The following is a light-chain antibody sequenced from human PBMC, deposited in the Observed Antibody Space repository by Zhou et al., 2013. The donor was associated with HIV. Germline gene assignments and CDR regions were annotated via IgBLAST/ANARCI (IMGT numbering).Light chain of an antibody. V-gene: IGKV3-15*01. CDR3: QQCHNWPPIT. Sequence: EIVMTQSPVTLSVFPGERATISCMASQNISTNLVWYQQKPGQAPRLLIYGASTRAPDVPVRFTGSGPGTEFTLIISSLQSTDFGVYYCQQCHNWPPITFGQGTRLEIK. CDR1: QNISTN. J-gene: IGKJ5*01. CDR2: GAS.